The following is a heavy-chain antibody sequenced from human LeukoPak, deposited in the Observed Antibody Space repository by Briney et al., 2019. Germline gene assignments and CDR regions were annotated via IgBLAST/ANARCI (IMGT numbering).Heavy chain of an antibody. J-gene: IGHJ3*02. CDR3: ARYPTSIRASNWLRELLSVSDAFDI. Sequence: GGSLRLSCAASGFTFSSYWMSWVRQAPGKGLEWVANIKQDGSEKYYVDSVKGRFTISRDNAKNSLYLQMNSLRAEDTAVYYCARYPTSIRASNWLRELLSVSDAFDIWGQGTMVTVSS. V-gene: IGHV3-7*01. CDR1: GFTFSSYW. D-gene: IGHD3-10*01. CDR2: IKQDGSEK.